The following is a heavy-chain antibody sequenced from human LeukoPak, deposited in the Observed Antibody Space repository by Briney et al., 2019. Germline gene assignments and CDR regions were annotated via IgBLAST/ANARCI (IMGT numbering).Heavy chain of an antibody. CDR2: ISSSSSYI. CDR3: ARCHWSLGYYYYYMDV. D-gene: IGHD1-1*01. J-gene: IGHJ6*03. V-gene: IGHV3-21*01. CDR1: GFTFSDYA. Sequence: GGSLRLSCAASGFTFSDYAMNWVRQAPGKGLEWVSSISSSSSYIYYADSVKGRFTISRDNAKNSLYLQMNSLRAEDTAVYYCARCHWSLGYYYYYMDVWGKGTTVTVSS.